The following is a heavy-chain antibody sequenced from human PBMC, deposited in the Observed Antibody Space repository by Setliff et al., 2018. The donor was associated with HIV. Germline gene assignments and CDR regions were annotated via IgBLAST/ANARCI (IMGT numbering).Heavy chain of an antibody. CDR1: GSTFNHYA. CDR3: VRVGPWYYGRSGYLASWDY. CDR2: TIPMSDIP. Sequence: SVKVSCKASGSTFNHYALSWVRQAPGQRPEWMGGTIPMSDIPNYAQNFQGGVTITADHSTTTTYMELSSLSSEDTAVYYCVRVGPWYYGRSGYLASWDYWGQGTQVTVSS. V-gene: IGHV1-69*10. D-gene: IGHD3-22*01. J-gene: IGHJ4*02.